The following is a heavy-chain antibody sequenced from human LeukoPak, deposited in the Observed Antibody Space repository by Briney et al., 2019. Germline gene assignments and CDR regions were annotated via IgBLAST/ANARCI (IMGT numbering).Heavy chain of an antibody. CDR1: GGSISSGDYY. J-gene: IGHJ1*01. CDR3: ARDGPPYCGGDCYSRYFQH. D-gene: IGHD2-21*01. Sequence: SETLSLTCTVSGGSISSGDYYWRWVRQPPGKGLEWVGYIYYSGSTYYNPSLKSRVTISVATSKNQFSLKLSSVTAADTAVYYCARDGPPYCGGDCYSRYFQHWGQGTLVTVSS. CDR2: IYYSGST. V-gene: IGHV4-30-4*08.